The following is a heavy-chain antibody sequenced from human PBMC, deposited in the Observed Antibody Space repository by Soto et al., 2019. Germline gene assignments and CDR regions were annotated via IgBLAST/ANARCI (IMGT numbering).Heavy chain of an antibody. CDR2: VFPGDSQI. V-gene: IGHV5-51*01. CDR3: TRRYDSIAFDI. J-gene: IGHJ3*02. CDR1: GYSFTKWW. D-gene: IGHD3-22*01. Sequence: GESLKISCQGSGYSFTKWWIGWVRQMPGKGLEWMGFVFPGDSQIRYNPSFEGQVTISADKSTATAYLQWNTLQASDSAMYYCTRRYDSIAFDIWGQGTMVTVSS.